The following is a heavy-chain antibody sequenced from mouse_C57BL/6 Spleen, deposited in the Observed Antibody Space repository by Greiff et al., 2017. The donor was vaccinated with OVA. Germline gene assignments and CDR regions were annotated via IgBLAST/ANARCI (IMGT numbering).Heavy chain of an antibody. CDR2: IDPSDSYT. Sequence: QVQLKQSGAELVRPGTSVKLSCKASGYTFTSYWMHWVKQRPGQGLEWIGVIDPSDSYTNYNQKFKGKATLTVDTSSSTAYMQLSSLTSEDSAVYYCARDYGSSYVAGYYFDYWGQGTTLTVSS. CDR3: ARDYGSSYVAGYYFDY. J-gene: IGHJ2*01. CDR1: GYTFTSYW. D-gene: IGHD1-1*01. V-gene: IGHV1-59*01.